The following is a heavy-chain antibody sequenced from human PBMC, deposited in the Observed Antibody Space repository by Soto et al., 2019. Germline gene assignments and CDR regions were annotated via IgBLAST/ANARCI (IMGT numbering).Heavy chain of an antibody. D-gene: IGHD2-15*01. Sequence: WASVKVSCKASGYTFTSYYMHWVRQAPGQGLEWMGIINPSGGSTSYAQKFQGRVTMTRDTSTSTVYMELSSLRSEDTAVYYCAREGNPTDIVVVVAATRAFDYWGQGTLVTVSS. V-gene: IGHV1-46*01. CDR3: AREGNPTDIVVVVAATRAFDY. CDR1: GYTFTSYY. CDR2: INPSGGST. J-gene: IGHJ4*02.